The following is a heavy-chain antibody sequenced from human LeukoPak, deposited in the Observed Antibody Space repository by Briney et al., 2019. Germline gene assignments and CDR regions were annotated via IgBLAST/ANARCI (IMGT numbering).Heavy chain of an antibody. J-gene: IGHJ4*02. Sequence: SETLSLTCTVSGGSISSYYRSWIRQPPGKGLEWIGYIYYSGSTNYNPSLKSRVTISVDTSKSQFSLKLSSVTAADTAVYYCARIGELWGTYYFDYWGQGTLVTVSS. V-gene: IGHV4-59*08. CDR1: GGSISSYY. CDR3: ARIGELWGTYYFDY. CDR2: IYYSGST. D-gene: IGHD3-10*01.